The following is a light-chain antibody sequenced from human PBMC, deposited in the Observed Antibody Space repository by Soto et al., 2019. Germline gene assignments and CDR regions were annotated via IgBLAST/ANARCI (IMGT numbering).Light chain of an antibody. CDR3: QQYNSYSEA. CDR1: QTISSW. V-gene: IGKV1-5*03. Sequence: DIQMTQSPSTLSGSVGDRVTITCRASQTISSWLAWYQQKPGKAPKLLIYKASTLKSGVPSRFSGSGSGTEFTLTISSLRPDDFATYYCQQYNSYSEAFGQGTKVELK. J-gene: IGKJ1*01. CDR2: KAS.